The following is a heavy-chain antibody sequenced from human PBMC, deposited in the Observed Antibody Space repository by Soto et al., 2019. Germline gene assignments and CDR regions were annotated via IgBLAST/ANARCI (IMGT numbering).Heavy chain of an antibody. J-gene: IGHJ6*02. V-gene: IGHV4-59*06. CDR1: GGSISSSY. CDR2: IYYSGST. D-gene: IGHD1-7*01. Sequence: PSETLSLTCTVSGGSISSSYWSWIRQPPGKGLEWIGYIYYSGSTYYNPSLKSRVTISVDTSKNQFSLKLSSVTAADTAVYYCAARGITGTTGVWGQGTTVTVSS. CDR3: AARGITGTTGV.